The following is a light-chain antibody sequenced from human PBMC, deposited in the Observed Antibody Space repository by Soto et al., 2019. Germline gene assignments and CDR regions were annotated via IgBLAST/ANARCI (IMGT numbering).Light chain of an antibody. CDR2: DAS. Sequence: AIQMTQSPSSLYASVGDRVTITCRASQRVGDDLAWYQKRPGEAPRLLIYDASTLNSGVPSRFSDRASGTEFTLTISGLQPEDFTTYYCLQNRDYPFTFGQGTRLEIK. CDR3: LQNRDYPFT. J-gene: IGKJ5*01. V-gene: IGKV1-6*01. CDR1: QRVGDD.